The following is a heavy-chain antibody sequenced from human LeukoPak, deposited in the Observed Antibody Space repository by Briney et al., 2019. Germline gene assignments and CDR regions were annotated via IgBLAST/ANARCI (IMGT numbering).Heavy chain of an antibody. CDR1: GFTVSSNY. J-gene: IGHJ4*02. Sequence: GGSLTLSCAASGFTVSSNYMSWVRQAPGKGLEWVSVIYSGGSTYYSDSVKGRFTISRDNSKNTLYLPMNRRRAEDTAVYYWSXQDGYNLRETYYFDYWGQGTLVTVSS. V-gene: IGHV3-53*01. CDR2: IYSGGST. CDR3: SXQDGYNLRETYYFDY. D-gene: IGHD5-24*01.